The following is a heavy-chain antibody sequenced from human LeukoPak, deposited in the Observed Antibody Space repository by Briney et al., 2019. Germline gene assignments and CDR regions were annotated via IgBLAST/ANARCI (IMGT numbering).Heavy chain of an antibody. Sequence: PGRSLRLSCAASGFTFSSYAMHWVRQAPGKGLEWVAVISYDGSNKYYADSVKGRFAISRDNSKNTLYLQMNSLRAEDTAVYYCARDSIRDSYDFWSGYLSWWGQGTLVTVSS. CDR3: ARDSIRDSYDFWSGYLSW. CDR1: GFTFSSYA. J-gene: IGHJ4*02. CDR2: ISYDGSNK. D-gene: IGHD3-3*01. V-gene: IGHV3-30*01.